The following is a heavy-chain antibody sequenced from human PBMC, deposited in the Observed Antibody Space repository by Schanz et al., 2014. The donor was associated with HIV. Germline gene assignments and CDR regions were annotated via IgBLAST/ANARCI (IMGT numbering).Heavy chain of an antibody. CDR1: GFTFSNYA. CDR2: ISYDGSNK. Sequence: QVQLMESGGGVVQPGRSLRLSCAASGFTFSNYAIHWVRQAPGKGLEWVAVISYDGSNKYYADSVKGRFTISRDNAKNSLYLQMNTLRAEDTAVYYCAREDGWFGDIYYFGLDVWGRGTTVTVSS. D-gene: IGHD3-10*01. V-gene: IGHV3-33*05. J-gene: IGHJ6*02. CDR3: AREDGWFGDIYYFGLDV.